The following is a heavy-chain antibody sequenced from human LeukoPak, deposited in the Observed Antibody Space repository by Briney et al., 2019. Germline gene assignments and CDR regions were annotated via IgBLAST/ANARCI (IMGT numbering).Heavy chain of an antibody. CDR3: AKVAGSGSYSFYYYMDV. D-gene: IGHD3-10*01. J-gene: IGHJ6*03. CDR1: GFTFSSYA. Sequence: GGSLRLSCAASGFTFSSYAMSWVRQAPGKGLEWVSAISGSGGSTYYADSVKGRFTISRDNSKNTLYLQMNSLRAEDTAVYYCAKVAGSGSYSFYYYMDVWGKGTTVTVSS. CDR2: ISGSGGST. V-gene: IGHV3-23*01.